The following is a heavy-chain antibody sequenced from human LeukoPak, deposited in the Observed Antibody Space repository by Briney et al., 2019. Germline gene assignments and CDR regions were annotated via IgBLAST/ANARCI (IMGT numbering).Heavy chain of an antibody. Sequence: GESLKISWKGSGYSFPSYWLGWVRQRSGKGVEWVGIIYPGDSDTRSSPSFQGEVTISADKSISTAYLQWSSLKTSDTAIYYCARHTRIPNAYYNYMDVCGKGTTVTASS. CDR2: IYPGDSDT. CDR1: GYSFPSYW. V-gene: IGHV5-51*01. CDR3: ARHTRIPNAYYNYMDV. D-gene: IGHD2-2*01. J-gene: IGHJ6*03.